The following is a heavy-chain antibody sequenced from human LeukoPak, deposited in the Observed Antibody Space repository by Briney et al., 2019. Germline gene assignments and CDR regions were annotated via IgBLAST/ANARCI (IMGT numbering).Heavy chain of an antibody. J-gene: IGHJ4*02. Sequence: ASVKVSCKASGYTFTSYYMHWVRQAPGQGLEWMGIINPSGGSTSYAQKFQGRVTMTRDTSISTAYMELSRLRSDDTAVYYCARDAGILWFGELPYWGQGTLVTVSS. D-gene: IGHD3-10*01. CDR2: INPSGGST. CDR3: ARDAGILWFGELPY. CDR1: GYTFTSYY. V-gene: IGHV1-46*01.